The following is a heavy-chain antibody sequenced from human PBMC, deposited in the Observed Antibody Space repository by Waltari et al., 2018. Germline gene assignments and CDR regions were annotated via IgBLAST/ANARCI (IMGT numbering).Heavy chain of an antibody. Sequence: GLEWVGRIKSKTDGGTTDYAAPVKGRFTISRDDSKNTLYLQMNSLKTEDTAVYYCTTGNGGNYPFDAFDIWGQGTMVTVSS. J-gene: IGHJ3*02. CDR2: IKSKTDGGTT. CDR3: TTGNGGNYPFDAFDI. D-gene: IGHD4-4*01. V-gene: IGHV3-15*01.